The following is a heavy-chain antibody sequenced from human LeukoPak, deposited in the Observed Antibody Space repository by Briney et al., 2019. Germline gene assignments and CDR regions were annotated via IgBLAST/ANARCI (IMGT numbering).Heavy chain of an antibody. D-gene: IGHD4-17*01. Sequence: TGGSLRLSCAASGFTVSSNYMSWVRQAPGKGLEWVSVIYSGVSAHYADSVKGRFTISRDNSKNTFYLQMNSLRVEGTAVYYCARAPTGQVTTSYYYYGLDVWGQGTTVTVSS. CDR3: ARAPTGQVTTSYYYYGLDV. V-gene: IGHV3-66*01. CDR2: IYSGVSA. J-gene: IGHJ6*02. CDR1: GFTVSSNY.